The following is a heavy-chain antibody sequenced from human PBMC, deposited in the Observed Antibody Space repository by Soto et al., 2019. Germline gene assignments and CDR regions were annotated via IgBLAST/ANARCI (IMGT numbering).Heavy chain of an antibody. CDR2: FGGNKK. CDR3: AREFPRDLGSSDS. V-gene: IGHV3-33*01. Sequence: QVQLVESGGGVVQPGMSLGISCAASGFIFSDFGMHWVRQAPGKGLDWVAGFGGNKKYYADSVKGRFTISRDNSKNTLYLQMNSLRDEDTAVYYCAREFPRDLGSSDSWGQGTLVTVSS. CDR1: GFIFSDFG. J-gene: IGHJ4*02.